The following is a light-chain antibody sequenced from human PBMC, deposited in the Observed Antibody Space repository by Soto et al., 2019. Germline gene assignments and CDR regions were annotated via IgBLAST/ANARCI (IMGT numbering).Light chain of an antibody. V-gene: IGLV2-14*01. CDR2: EVS. CDR1: SSDVGGYNY. Sequence: QSALTQPASVSGSPGQSITISCTGTSSDVGGYNYVSWYQQHPGKAPKLMIYEVSNRPSGVSNRFSGSKSGNTASLTISGLQAEDEAHYYCSSYTSSTLDVFGTGTKVTVL. CDR3: SSYTSSTLDV. J-gene: IGLJ1*01.